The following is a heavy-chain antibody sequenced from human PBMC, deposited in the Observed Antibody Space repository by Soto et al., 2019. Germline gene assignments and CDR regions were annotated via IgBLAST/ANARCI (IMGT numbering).Heavy chain of an antibody. J-gene: IGHJ6*03. D-gene: IGHD6-6*01. CDR2: IYSGGST. CDR3: ATNPEYSSSSYYYYIDV. CDR1: GFTVSSNY. V-gene: IGHV3-53*01. Sequence: GGSLRLSCAASGFTVSSNYMSWVRQAPGKGLEWVSVIYSGGSTYYAYSVKGRLTISRVNSKNTLYLQMNSLRADDTAVYYCATNPEYSSSSYYYYIDVWGKGTTVTVSS.